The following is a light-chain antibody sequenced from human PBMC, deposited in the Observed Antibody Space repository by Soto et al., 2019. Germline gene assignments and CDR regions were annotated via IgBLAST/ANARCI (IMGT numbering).Light chain of an antibody. CDR3: QSYDSSLSAYV. J-gene: IGLJ1*01. Sequence: QPVLTQPPSVSGAPGQRVTISCTGSSSNIGAGYDVHWYQQLPGTAPKLLIYGNSNRPSGVPDRFSGSKSGTSAPLAITGLQAEDEADYYCQSYDSSLSAYVFGTGTNHRP. V-gene: IGLV1-40*01. CDR1: SSNIGAGYD. CDR2: GNS.